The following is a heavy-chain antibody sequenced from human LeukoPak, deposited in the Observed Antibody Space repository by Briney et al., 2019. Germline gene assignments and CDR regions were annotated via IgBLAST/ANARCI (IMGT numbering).Heavy chain of an antibody. CDR1: GFTFSSYS. Sequence: GGSLRLSCAASGFTFSSYSMNWVRQAPGKGLEWVSSISSNSSYIHYADSVKGRFTISRDNAKNSLYLQMNSLRAEDTAVYYCARAVDLEWELLLGGFDYWGQGTLVTVSS. V-gene: IGHV3-21*01. J-gene: IGHJ4*02. CDR2: ISSNSSYI. CDR3: ARAVDLEWELLLGGFDY. D-gene: IGHD1-26*01.